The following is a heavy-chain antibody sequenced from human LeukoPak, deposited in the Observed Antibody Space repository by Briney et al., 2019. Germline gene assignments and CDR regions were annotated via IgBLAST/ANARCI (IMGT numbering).Heavy chain of an antibody. CDR1: GFTFSSNW. D-gene: IGHD3-10*01. CDR3: VRGSKGAD. V-gene: IGHV3-7*04. J-gene: IGHJ4*02. Sequence: GESLRLSCAASGFTFSSNWMSWVRQAPGKGLEWVANIKQDGSEKYYVDSVKGRFIISRDNAKNSEYLQMNSLRAEDTAVYYCVRGSKGADWGQGTLVTVSS. CDR2: IKQDGSEK.